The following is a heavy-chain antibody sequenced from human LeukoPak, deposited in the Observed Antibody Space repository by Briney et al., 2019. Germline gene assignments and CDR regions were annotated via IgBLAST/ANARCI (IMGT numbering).Heavy chain of an antibody. CDR3: ARFGLGDYGGNLDYYYYGMDV. Sequence: SETLSLTCAVYGGSFSGYYWSWIRQPPGKGLEWIGEINHSGSTNYNPSLKSRVTISVDTSKNQFSLELSSVTAADTAVYYCARFGLGDYGGNLDYYYYGMDVWGQGTTVTVSS. CDR2: INHSGST. D-gene: IGHD4-23*01. CDR1: GGSFSGYY. V-gene: IGHV4-34*01. J-gene: IGHJ6*02.